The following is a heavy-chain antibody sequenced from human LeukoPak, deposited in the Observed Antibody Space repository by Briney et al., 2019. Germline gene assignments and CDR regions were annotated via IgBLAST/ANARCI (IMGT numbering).Heavy chain of an antibody. Sequence: SETLSLTCTVSGGSISTYYWSWIRQPPGKGLEWIGYVYYSGSTNYNPSLKSRVTISVDTSKNQFSLKLSSVTAADTAVYYCARSGSVDSSGYSPVNEHWYFDLWGRGTLVTVSS. V-gene: IGHV4-59*01. CDR3: ARSGSVDSSGYSPVNEHWYFDL. CDR2: VYYSGST. D-gene: IGHD3-22*01. J-gene: IGHJ2*01. CDR1: GGSISTYY.